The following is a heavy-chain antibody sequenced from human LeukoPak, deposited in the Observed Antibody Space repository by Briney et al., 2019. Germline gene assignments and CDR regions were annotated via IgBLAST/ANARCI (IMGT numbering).Heavy chain of an antibody. J-gene: IGHJ6*03. D-gene: IGHD2-2*01. CDR3: ARVGNIVVGDYYYMDV. V-gene: IGHV4-59*01. CDR2: IYYSGST. Sequence: PSETLSLTCTVSGGSISSYYWSWIRQPPGKGLEWIGYIYYSGSTKYNPSLKSRVTISVDTSKNQFSLKLSSVIAADTAVYYCARVGNIVVGDYYYMDVWGKGATVTVSS. CDR1: GGSISSYY.